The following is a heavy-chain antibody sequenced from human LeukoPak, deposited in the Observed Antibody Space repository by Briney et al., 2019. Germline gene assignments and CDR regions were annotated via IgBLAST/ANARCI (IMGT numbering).Heavy chain of an antibody. D-gene: IGHD2-15*01. J-gene: IGHJ4*02. Sequence: GGSLRLSCAASGFTFTSYWMSWVRQAPGKGLEWVANIKQDGTEKYYVDSVKGRFTISRDNATNSLYLQMNSLRAEDTAVYYCAREYLVYCSGGGCYSGLFDYWGQGTLVTVSS. V-gene: IGHV3-7*01. CDR3: AREYLVYCSGGGCYSGLFDY. CDR2: IKQDGTEK. CDR1: GFTFTSYW.